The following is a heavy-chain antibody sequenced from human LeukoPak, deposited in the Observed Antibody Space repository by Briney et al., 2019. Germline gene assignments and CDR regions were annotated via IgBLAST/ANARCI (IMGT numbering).Heavy chain of an antibody. Sequence: PGGSLRLSCAVSGITLSNYGMSWVRQAPGKGLEWVSAISGSGGSTYYADSVKGRFTISRDNSKNTLYLQMNSLRAEDTAVYYCANHAPSGSYYWIEYWGQGTLVTVSS. CDR1: GITLSNYG. D-gene: IGHD1-26*01. CDR2: ISGSGGST. J-gene: IGHJ4*02. CDR3: ANHAPSGSYYWIEY. V-gene: IGHV3-23*01.